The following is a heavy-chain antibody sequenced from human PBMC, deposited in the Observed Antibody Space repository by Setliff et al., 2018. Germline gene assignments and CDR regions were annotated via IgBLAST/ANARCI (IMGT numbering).Heavy chain of an antibody. J-gene: IGHJ6*02. CDR2: IKQDGSEK. CDR1: GFIFRSYE. CDR3: ARDHVYGSQYYYYYYGMDV. V-gene: IGHV3-7*01. D-gene: IGHD3-10*01. Sequence: PGGSLRLSCAASGFIFRSYEMNWVRQVPGKGLEWVANIKQDGSEKYYVDSVKGRFTISRDNAKNSLYLQMDSLRAEDTAVYYCARDHVYGSQYYYYYYGMDVWGQGTTVTVSS.